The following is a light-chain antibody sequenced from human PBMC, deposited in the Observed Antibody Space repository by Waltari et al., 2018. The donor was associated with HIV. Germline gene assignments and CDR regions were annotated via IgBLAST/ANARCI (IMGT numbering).Light chain of an antibody. V-gene: IGKV1D-12*01. CDR1: EGIANW. CDR3: QQTNLFPIT. J-gene: IGKJ5*01. CDR2: GAS. Sequence: DIQLTQFPSTVSATVGDRVTITCRATEGIANWLAWYQQKPGKAPKLLRYGASTLQSGVPSRFSGSGSGTTFTLTITSLQPEDFATYFCQQTNLFPITFGQGTRL.